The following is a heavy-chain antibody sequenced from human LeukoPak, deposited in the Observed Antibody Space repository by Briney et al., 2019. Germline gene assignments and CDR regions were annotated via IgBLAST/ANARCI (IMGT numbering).Heavy chain of an antibody. CDR2: ISYSGGT. V-gene: IGHV4-59*01. CDR3: ARVPDRSGYYYYFDV. CDR1: GGSISSYY. Sequence: PSETLSLTCTVSGGSISSYYWSWIRQPPGKGLDYIGHISYSGGTNYNPSLKSRVTISLEMSKNQFSLRLSSVTAADTAVYYCARVPDRSGYYYYFDVWGKGTTVTVSS. D-gene: IGHD6-25*01. J-gene: IGHJ6*03.